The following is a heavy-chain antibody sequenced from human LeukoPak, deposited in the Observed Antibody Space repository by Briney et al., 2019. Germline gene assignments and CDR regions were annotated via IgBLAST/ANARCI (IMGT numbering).Heavy chain of an antibody. CDR3: ARQLESTCGYYGMDV. Sequence: GGSLRLSCAASGFTFSSYAMHWVRQAPGKGLEWVAVISYDGSNKYYADSVKGRFTISRDNSKNTLYLQMNSLRAEYTAVYYCARQLESTCGYYGMDVWGQGTTVPVSS. CDR2: ISYDGSNK. V-gene: IGHV3-30-3*01. D-gene: IGHD1-1*01. CDR1: GFTFSSYA. J-gene: IGHJ6*02.